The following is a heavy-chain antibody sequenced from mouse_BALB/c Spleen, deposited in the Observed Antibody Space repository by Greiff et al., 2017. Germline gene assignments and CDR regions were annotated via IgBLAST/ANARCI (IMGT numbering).Heavy chain of an antibody. CDR2: IYPSDSYT. D-gene: IGHD1-1*01. Sequence: QVQLQQPGAELVRPGASVKLSCKASGYTFTSYWINWVKQRPGQGLEWIGNIYPSDSYTNYNQKFKDKATLTVDKSSSTAYMQLSSPTSEDSAVYYGTIYDPFAYWGQGTLVTVSA. CDR3: TIYDPFAY. J-gene: IGHJ3*01. CDR1: GYTFTSYW. V-gene: IGHV1-69*02.